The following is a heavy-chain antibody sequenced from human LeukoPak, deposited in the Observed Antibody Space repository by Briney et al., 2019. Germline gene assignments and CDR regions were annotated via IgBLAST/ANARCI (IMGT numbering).Heavy chain of an antibody. CDR3: AKDGRVAAAAYYFDY. J-gene: IGHJ4*02. Sequence: GGSLRLSCAASGMTVSSNYIMWVRQPPGKGLEWVSSIYTGGSTYYADAVKGRFTISRDNSKNTLYLQMNSLRAEDTAVYYCAKDGRVAAAAYYFDYWGQGTLATVSS. CDR1: GMTVSSNY. D-gene: IGHD6-13*01. CDR2: IYTGGST. V-gene: IGHV3-66*02.